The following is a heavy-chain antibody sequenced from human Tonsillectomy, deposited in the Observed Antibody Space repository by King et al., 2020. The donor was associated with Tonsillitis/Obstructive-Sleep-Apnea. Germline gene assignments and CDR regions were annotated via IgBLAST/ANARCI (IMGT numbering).Heavy chain of an antibody. CDR3: ATSTILRAFDI. Sequence: QLVQSGAEVKKPGASVKVSCKASGYTFTSYYMHWVRQAPGQGLEWMGIINPSGGSTSYAQKFQGRVTMTRDTSTSTVYMELSSLRSEDTAVYYCATSTILRAFDIWGQGTMVTVSS. V-gene: IGHV1-46*01. D-gene: IGHD3-9*01. J-gene: IGHJ3*02. CDR1: GYTFTSYY. CDR2: INPSGGST.